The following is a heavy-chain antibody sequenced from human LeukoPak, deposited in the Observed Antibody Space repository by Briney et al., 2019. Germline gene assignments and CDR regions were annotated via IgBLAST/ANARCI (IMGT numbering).Heavy chain of an antibody. V-gene: IGHV3-11*01. CDR2: ISTSGSSI. J-gene: IGHJ4*02. D-gene: IGHD4/OR15-4a*01. CDR1: GFTLSDYY. CDR3: ARAGVVLTNRGRFDY. Sequence: GGSLRLSCAASGFTLSDYYMSWIRQTPGKGLEWISYISTSGSSIYYADSVKGRFTLSRDSAKNSLYLEMNSLRAEDTAVYYCARAGVVLTNRGRFDYWGQGTLVTVSS.